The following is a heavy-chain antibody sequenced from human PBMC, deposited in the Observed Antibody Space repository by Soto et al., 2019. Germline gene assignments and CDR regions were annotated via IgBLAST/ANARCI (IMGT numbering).Heavy chain of an antibody. J-gene: IGHJ4*02. CDR1: GGSINSNNYY. Sequence: SETLSLTCTVSGGSINSNNYYWGWIRQPPGKGLEWIGSIYYSGSTYYNPSLKSRVTISVDTSKNQFSLKLNSVTAADTAVYYCASRHSSPYFDYWGQGTLVTVSS. CDR2: IYYSGST. V-gene: IGHV4-30-4*08. CDR3: ASRHSSPYFDY. D-gene: IGHD6-13*01.